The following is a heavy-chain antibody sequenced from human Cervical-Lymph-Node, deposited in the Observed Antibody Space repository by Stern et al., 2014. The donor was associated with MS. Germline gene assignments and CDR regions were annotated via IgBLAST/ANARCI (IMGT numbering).Heavy chain of an antibody. V-gene: IGHV1-18*01. CDR1: GYTFTSYG. CDR2: ISAYNDNT. J-gene: IGHJ3*02. D-gene: IGHD2-15*01. Sequence: QVQLVESGAEVKKTGASVKVSCKASGYTFTSYGISWVRQAPGQGLEWMGWISAYNDNTNYAHKLQGRVTMTPDTSTSTAYMQLRSLRSDDTAVYYCARGLLGSENAFDIWCQGTMVTVSS. CDR3: ARGLLGSENAFDI.